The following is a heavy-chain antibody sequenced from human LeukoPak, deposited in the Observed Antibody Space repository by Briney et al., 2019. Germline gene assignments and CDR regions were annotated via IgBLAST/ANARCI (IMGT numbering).Heavy chain of an antibody. J-gene: IGHJ4*02. Sequence: GGSLRLSCSASGFTFSSYAMHWVRQAPGKGLEYVSSISSDGGSTYYADSVKGRFTISRDNSKNTLYLQMSSLRAEDTAVFYCVKRSYSGTYYYDYWGQGTLVTVSS. V-gene: IGHV3-64D*06. CDR3: VKRSYSGTYYYDY. CDR2: ISSDGGST. D-gene: IGHD5-12*01. CDR1: GFTFSSYA.